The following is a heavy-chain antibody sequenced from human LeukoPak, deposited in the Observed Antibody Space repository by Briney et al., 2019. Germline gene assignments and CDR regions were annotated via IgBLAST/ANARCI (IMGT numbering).Heavy chain of an antibody. J-gene: IGHJ5*02. Sequence: KPSETLSLTFTVSGGSISSYYWSWIRQPPGKGLEWIGYIYYSGSTNHNPSLKSRVTISVDTSKNQFSLKLSSVTAADTAVYYCARDFRERTGIASVFDPWGQGTLVTVSS. D-gene: IGHD6-25*01. CDR1: GGSISSYY. V-gene: IGHV4-59*01. CDR2: IYYSGST. CDR3: ARDFRERTGIASVFDP.